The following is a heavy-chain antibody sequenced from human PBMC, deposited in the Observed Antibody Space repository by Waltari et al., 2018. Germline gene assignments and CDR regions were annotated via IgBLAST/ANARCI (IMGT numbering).Heavy chain of an antibody. CDR3: GRSYDFWSGYPLDY. J-gene: IGHJ4*02. CDR2: TAYDGRT. CDR1: GDSLNNYY. Sequence: QVQLQESGPGLVKPSETLSLTCAASGDSLNNYYWNWIRQPPGKELEWIGYTAYDGRTNYNPSLKSRVTISVDTSKTQFSLKLTSVTAADTAVYYCGRSYDFWSGYPLDYWGPGSLVTVSS. V-gene: IGHV4-59*01. D-gene: IGHD3-3*01.